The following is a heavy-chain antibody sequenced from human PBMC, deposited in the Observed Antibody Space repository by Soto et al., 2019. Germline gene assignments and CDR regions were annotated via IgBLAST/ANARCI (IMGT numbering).Heavy chain of an antibody. CDR3: ARGYTDFTDY. CDR1: GGSISSYY. V-gene: IGHV4-59*01. CDR2: IYYSGST. J-gene: IGHJ4*02. D-gene: IGHD2-21*01. Sequence: SETLSLTCTVSGGSISSYYWSWIRQPPGKGLEWIGYIYYSGSTNYNPSLKSRVTISVDTSKNQFSLKLSSVTAADTAVYHCARGYTDFTDYWGQGTLVTVSS.